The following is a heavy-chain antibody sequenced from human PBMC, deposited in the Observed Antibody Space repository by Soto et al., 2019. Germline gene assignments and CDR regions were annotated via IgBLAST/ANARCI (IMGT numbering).Heavy chain of an antibody. V-gene: IGHV1-69*01. CDR3: ARGNYDYVWGSYRSGAFDI. CDR1: GGTFSSYA. Sequence: VQLVQSGAEVKKPGSSVKVSCKASGGTFSSYAISWVRQAPGQGLEWMGGIIPIFGTANYAQKFQGRVTITADESTSTAYMELSSLRSEDTAVYYCARGNYDYVWGSYRSGAFDIWGQGTMVTVSS. CDR2: IIPIFGTA. D-gene: IGHD3-16*02. J-gene: IGHJ3*02.